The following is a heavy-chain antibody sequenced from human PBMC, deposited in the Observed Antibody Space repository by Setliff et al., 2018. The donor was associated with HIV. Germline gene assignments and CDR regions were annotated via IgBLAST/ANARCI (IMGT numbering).Heavy chain of an antibody. CDR3: ARGNSRRLRVHYYYYYMDV. D-gene: IGHD4-17*01. CDR1: GGSISSHY. J-gene: IGHJ6*03. CDR2: IYTSGST. V-gene: IGHV4-4*08. Sequence: LSLTCTVSGGSISSHYWSWIRQPPGKGLEWIGHIYTSGSTNYNPSLKSRVTMSVGTSKNQFSLKLSSVTAADTAVYYCARGNSRRLRVHYYYYYMDVWGKGTTVTVSS.